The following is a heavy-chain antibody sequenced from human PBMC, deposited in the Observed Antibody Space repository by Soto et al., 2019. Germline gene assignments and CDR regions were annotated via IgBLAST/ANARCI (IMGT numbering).Heavy chain of an antibody. D-gene: IGHD3-3*01. J-gene: IGHJ4*02. CDR3: AHRVLRTVFGLVTTTAIYFDF. Sequence: QITLNESGPTQVKPRQTLTLTCTFSGFSLTTSGVGVGWIRQSPGKAPEWLALIYWDDDKRYSPSLKSRLTITKDTSKNQVVLTMAYLDPADTATYYCAHRVLRTVFGLVTTTAIYFDFWCQGTPVAVSS. CDR2: IYWDDDK. CDR1: GFSLTTSGVG. V-gene: IGHV2-5*02.